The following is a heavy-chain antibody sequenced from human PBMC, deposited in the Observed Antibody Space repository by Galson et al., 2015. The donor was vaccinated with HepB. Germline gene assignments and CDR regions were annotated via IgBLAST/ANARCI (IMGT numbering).Heavy chain of an antibody. CDR2: ISAYNGNT. CDR3: ARDDFIGYSYGSSYYGMDV. D-gene: IGHD5-18*01. J-gene: IGHJ6*02. V-gene: IGHV1-18*04. CDR1: GYTFTSYG. Sequence: SVKVSCKASGYTFTSYGISWVRQAPGQGLEWMGWISAYNGNTNYAQKLQGRVTMTTDTSTSTAYMELRSLRSDDTAVYYCARDDFIGYSYGSSYYGMDVWGQGTTVTVSS.